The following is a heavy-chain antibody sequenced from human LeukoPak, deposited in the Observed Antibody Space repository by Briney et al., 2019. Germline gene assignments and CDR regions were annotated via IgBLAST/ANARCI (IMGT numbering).Heavy chain of an antibody. Sequence: GGSLRLSCAASGFTVSSNYMSWVRQAPGKGLEWVSLIYTGGTAYYADSVKGRFTISRDNSKNTLYLQMNALRAEDTALYYCARGGPMVTGSIEYYFDYWGRGTLVTVSS. J-gene: IGHJ4*02. CDR3: ARGGPMVTGSIEYYFDY. D-gene: IGHD2-21*02. CDR2: IYTGGTA. CDR1: GFTVSSNY. V-gene: IGHV3-53*01.